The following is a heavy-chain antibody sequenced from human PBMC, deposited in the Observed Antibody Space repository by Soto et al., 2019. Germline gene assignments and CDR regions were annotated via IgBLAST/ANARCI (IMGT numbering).Heavy chain of an antibody. V-gene: IGHV3-73*01. CDR1: GFTFSGSA. J-gene: IGHJ6*02. CDR3: TRPHYDILTGYPRDYYYGMDV. D-gene: IGHD3-9*01. Sequence: GGSLRLSCAASGFTFSGSAMHWVRQASGKGLEWVGRIRSKANSYATAYAASVKGRFTISRDDSKNTAYLQMSSLKTEDTAVYYCTRPHYDILTGYPRDYYYGMDVWGQGTTVTVSS. CDR2: IRSKANSYAT.